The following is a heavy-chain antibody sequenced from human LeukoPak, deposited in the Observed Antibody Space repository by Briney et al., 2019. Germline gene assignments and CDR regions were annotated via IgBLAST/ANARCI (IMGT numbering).Heavy chain of an antibody. CDR1: GGSISSYY. CDR3: ARDSSGWNNWFDP. V-gene: IGHV4-59*12. CDR2: ISYTGST. J-gene: IGHJ5*02. D-gene: IGHD6-19*01. Sequence: KASETLSLTCTVSGGSISSYYWSWIRQPPGRGLEWFGYISYTGSTKYNPSLKSRVTISVDTSKNQFSLQLSSVTAADTAVYYCARDSSGWNNWFDPWGQGTLVTVSS.